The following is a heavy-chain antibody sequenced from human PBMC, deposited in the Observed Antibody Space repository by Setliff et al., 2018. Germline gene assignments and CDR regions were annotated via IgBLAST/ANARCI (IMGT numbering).Heavy chain of an antibody. CDR1: GFTFSSYS. J-gene: IGHJ4*02. D-gene: IGHD2-15*01. CDR3: AKSRCGGSCYSDDY. Sequence: GETLKISCAASGFTFSSYSINWVRQTPGKGLEWIAYIGTGTNVAYYADSVKGRFTISRDNSKNSLYLQMNSLRAEDTAVYYCAKSRCGGSCYSDDYWGQGTLVTVSS. CDR2: IGTGTNVA. V-gene: IGHV3-48*01.